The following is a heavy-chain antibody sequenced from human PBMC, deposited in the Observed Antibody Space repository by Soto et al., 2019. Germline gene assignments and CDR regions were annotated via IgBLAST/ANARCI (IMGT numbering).Heavy chain of an antibody. CDR3: ARDPSSVYGSGSYSFFDY. D-gene: IGHD3-10*01. Sequence: AASVKVSCKASGYTFTSYYMHWVRQAPGQGLEWMGIINPSGGSTSYAQKFQGRVTMTRDTSTSTVYMELSSLRSEDTAVYYCARDPSSVYGSGSYSFFDYWGQGTLVTVSS. J-gene: IGHJ4*02. CDR2: INPSGGST. CDR1: GYTFTSYY. V-gene: IGHV1-46*01.